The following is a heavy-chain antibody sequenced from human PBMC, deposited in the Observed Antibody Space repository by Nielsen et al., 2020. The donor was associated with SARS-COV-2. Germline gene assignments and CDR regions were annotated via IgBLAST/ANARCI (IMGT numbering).Heavy chain of an antibody. D-gene: IGHD6-19*01. J-gene: IGHJ4*02. CDR3: ATSGYSSGWGVY. Sequence: GESLKISCAASGFTFDDYAMHWVRQAPGKGLEWVAVISYDGSNKYYADSVKGRFTISRDNSKNTLYLQMNSLRAEDTAVYYCATSGYSSGWGVYWGQGTLVTVSS. CDR2: ISYDGSNK. CDR1: GFTFDDYA. V-gene: IGHV3-30*03.